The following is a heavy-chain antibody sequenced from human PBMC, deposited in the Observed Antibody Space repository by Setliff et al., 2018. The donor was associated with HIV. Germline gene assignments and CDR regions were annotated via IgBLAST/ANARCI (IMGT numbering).Heavy chain of an antibody. J-gene: IGHJ4*02. CDR1: GFTFTGSE. D-gene: IGHD3-10*01. V-gene: IGHV3-48*03. Sequence: GGSLRLSCAASGFTFTGSEMNWVRQAPGKGLEWVSYISGGGRTIYYADSVKGRFTISRDTAKPSLYLQMNSLRGEDTAVYYCARYFRDGSYNDYWGQGTLVTVSS. CDR3: ARYFRDGSYNDY. CDR2: ISGGGRTI.